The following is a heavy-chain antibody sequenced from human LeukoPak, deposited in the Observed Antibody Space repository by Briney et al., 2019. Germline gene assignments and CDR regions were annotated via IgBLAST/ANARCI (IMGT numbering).Heavy chain of an antibody. CDR2: IYYSGST. CDR3: ARLWFGESEDQDY. D-gene: IGHD3-10*01. J-gene: IGHJ4*02. Sequence: SETLSLTCTVSGGSVSSGSYYWSWIRQPPGKGLEWIGYIYYSGSTNYNPSLKSRVTISVDTSKNQFSLKLSSVTAADTAVYYCARLWFGESEDQDYWGQGTLVTVSS. CDR1: GGSVSSGSYY. V-gene: IGHV4-61*01.